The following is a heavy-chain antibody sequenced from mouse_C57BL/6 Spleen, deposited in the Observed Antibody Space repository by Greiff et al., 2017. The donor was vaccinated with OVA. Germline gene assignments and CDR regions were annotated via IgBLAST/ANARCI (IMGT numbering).Heavy chain of an antibody. CDR1: GFTFTDYY. V-gene: IGHV7-3*01. J-gene: IGHJ3*01. CDR2: IRNKANGYTT. Sequence: EVHLVESGGGLVQPGGSLSLSCAASGFTFTDYYMSWVRQPPGKALEWLGFIRNKANGYTTEYSASVKGQFTISRDNSQSILYLQMNTRRAEDSATYYCARSSQTAQATWYAYWGQGTLVTVSA. CDR3: ARSSQTAQATWYAY. D-gene: IGHD3-2*02.